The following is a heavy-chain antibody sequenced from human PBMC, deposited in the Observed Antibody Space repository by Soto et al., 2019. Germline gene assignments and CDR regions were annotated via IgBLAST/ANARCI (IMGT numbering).Heavy chain of an antibody. Sequence: SETLSLTCTVSGDSIRSSSYSWDWIRQPPGKGLEWIGCIYSSGTTYYNPSLKGRVTISVDTSKNQFSLNLSSVTAADTAVYFCASRSLLWFGDPAYYFDYWGQGTLVTISS. D-gene: IGHD3-10*01. CDR3: ASRSLLWFGDPAYYFDY. J-gene: IGHJ4*02. CDR1: GDSIRSSSYS. CDR2: IYSSGTT. V-gene: IGHV4-39*01.